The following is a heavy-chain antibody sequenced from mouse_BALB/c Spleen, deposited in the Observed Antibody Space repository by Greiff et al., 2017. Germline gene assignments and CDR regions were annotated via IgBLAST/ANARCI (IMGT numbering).Heavy chain of an antibody. D-gene: IGHD2-1*01. CDR3: ARSYGNYDSFDY. CDR1: GYTFTSYW. J-gene: IGHJ2*01. CDR2: IYPGDGDT. V-gene: IGHV1-87*01. Sequence: QVHVKQSGAELARPGASVKLSCKASGYTFTSYWMQWVKQRPGQGLEWIGAIYPGDGDTRYTQKFKGKATLTADKSSSTAYMQLSSLASEDSAVYYCARSYGNYDSFDYWGQGTTLTVSS.